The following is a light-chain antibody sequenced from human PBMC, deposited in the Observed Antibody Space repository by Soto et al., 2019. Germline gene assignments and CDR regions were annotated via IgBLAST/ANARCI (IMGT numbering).Light chain of an antibody. CDR2: KAS. Sequence: DIKMTHSPSTLSASVGDRVTITCRAGQSIRSWLAWYQQKPGKAPKLLIHKASSLATGVPSRFSGSGSGTDFTLTISRVEPDDFGTYYCKQYISYSWTFGQGTKVEIK. V-gene: IGKV1-5*03. J-gene: IGKJ1*01. CDR1: QSIRSW. CDR3: KQYISYSWT.